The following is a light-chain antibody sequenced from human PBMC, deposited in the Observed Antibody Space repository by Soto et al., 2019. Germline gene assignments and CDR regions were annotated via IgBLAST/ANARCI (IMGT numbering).Light chain of an antibody. Sequence: QSALTQPASVSASPGQSITISCTGTSSDVGTYDDVSWYRQHPGKAPRLLIYEVTNRPSGVSNRFSGSKSGDTASLTISGLQSEDEGDYYCSSYTIGSTYVFGSGTKLPVL. V-gene: IGLV2-14*01. CDR1: SSDVGTYDD. J-gene: IGLJ1*01. CDR3: SSYTIGSTYV. CDR2: EVT.